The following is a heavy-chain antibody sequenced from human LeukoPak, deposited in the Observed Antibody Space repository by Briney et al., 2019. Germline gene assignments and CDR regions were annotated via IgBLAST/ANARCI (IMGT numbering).Heavy chain of an antibody. CDR2: INPNSGGK. CDR3: ARDQGYYGSSGLPDPLDV. D-gene: IGHD3-22*01. J-gene: IGHJ6*04. V-gene: IGHV1-2*02. Sequence: GASVKVSCKASGYTFTVYYMHWERQAPGQGLEWMGWINPNSGGKNYAQKFQGRVTLTRDTSISTAYMELSRLRSDDTAVYYCARDQGYYGSSGLPDPLDVWGKGTTVTVSS. CDR1: GYTFTVYY.